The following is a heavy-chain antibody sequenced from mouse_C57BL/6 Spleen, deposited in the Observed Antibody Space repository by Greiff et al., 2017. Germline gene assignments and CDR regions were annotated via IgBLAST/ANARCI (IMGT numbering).Heavy chain of an antibody. V-gene: IGHV1-55*01. J-gene: IGHJ4*01. CDR2: IYPGSGST. Sequence: VQLQQPGAELVKPGASVKMSCKASGYTFTSYWITWVKQRPGQGLEWIGDIYPGSGSTNYNEKFKSKATLTVDTSSSTAYMQLSSLTSEDSAFYYCARLGSSYGRVYAMDYWGQGTSVTVSS. CDR3: ARLGSSYGRVYAMDY. CDR1: GYTFTSYW. D-gene: IGHD1-1*01.